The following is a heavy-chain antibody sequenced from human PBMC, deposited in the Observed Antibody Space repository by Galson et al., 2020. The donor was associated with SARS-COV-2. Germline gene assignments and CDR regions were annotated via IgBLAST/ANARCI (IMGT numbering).Heavy chain of an antibody. CDR2: ISGNGLST. J-gene: IGHJ4*02. V-gene: IGHV3-64D*08. CDR1: GFTFSSSA. CDR3: VKGLPLDTIVVTSHAPFDS. D-gene: IGHD2-2*03. Sequence: GESLKISCSASGFTFSSSAMHWLRQAPGRGLEYVSGISGNGLSTYYADSVRGRFTISRDNSKNTLYLQVSSLRAEDTAVYYCVKGLPLDTIVVTSHAPFDSWGQGTLVTVSS.